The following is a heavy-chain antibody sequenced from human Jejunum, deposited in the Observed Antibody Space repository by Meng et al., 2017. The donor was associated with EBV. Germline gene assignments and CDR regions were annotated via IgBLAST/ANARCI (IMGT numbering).Heavy chain of an antibody. D-gene: IGHD1-26*01. J-gene: IGHJ4*02. Sequence: QVQPVQYGFEFRTPGASVKISCKTSCYTFTNYAMNWVRQAHGQGLEWMAWINTKTGNPAYAQGFTGRFVFSLDMSVTTIYLQISSLEAEDTAIYYCARAVVGSTSLDYWGQGTLVTVSS. CDR2: INTKTGNP. V-gene: IGHV7-4-1*02. CDR3: ARAVVGSTSLDY. CDR1: CYTFTNYA.